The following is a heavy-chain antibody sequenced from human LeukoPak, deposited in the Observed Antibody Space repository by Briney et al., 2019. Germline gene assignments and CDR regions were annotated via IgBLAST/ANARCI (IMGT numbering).Heavy chain of an antibody. J-gene: IGHJ6*02. CDR2: ISYDGSNK. CDR3: AKVESSSPRVKYYGMDV. V-gene: IGHV3-30*18. D-gene: IGHD6-6*01. Sequence: HPGGSLRLSCAASGFTFSSYGMHWVRQAPGKGLEWVAVISYDGSNKYYADSVKGRFTISRDNSKNTLYLQMNSLRAEDTAVYYCAKVESSSPRVKYYGMDVWGQGTTVTVSS. CDR1: GFTFSSYG.